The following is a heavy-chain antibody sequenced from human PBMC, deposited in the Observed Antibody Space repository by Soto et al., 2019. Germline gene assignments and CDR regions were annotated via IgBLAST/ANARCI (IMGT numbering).Heavy chain of an antibody. J-gene: IGHJ5*02. V-gene: IGHV2-5*02. D-gene: IGHD1-1*01. CDR1: GFSLSTFGVG. CDR2: IYWDDDK. Sequence: QITLKESGPTLVKPTQTLTLTCTFSGFSLSTFGVGVGWIRQPPGKALEWLAFIYWDDDKRYSPSLRSRLTIDTDTSKNQVIPKMANMATVDTATYFGAHAQPSPNWFDPWGQGTLVTVSS. CDR3: AHAQPSPNWFDP.